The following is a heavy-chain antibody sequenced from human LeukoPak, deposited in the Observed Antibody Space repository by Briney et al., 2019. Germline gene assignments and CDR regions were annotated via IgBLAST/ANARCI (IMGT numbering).Heavy chain of an antibody. V-gene: IGHV4-34*01. CDR3: ARARVFGYGYCWFDP. CDR1: GGSFSVYY. J-gene: IGHJ5*02. D-gene: IGHD5-18*01. CDR2: INHSGST. Sequence: SETLSLTCAVYGGSFSVYYWSWIRQPPGKGLEWIGEINHSGSTNYNPSLKSRVTISVDTSKNQFSLKLSSVTAADTAVYYCARARVFGYGYCWFDPWGQGTLVTVSS.